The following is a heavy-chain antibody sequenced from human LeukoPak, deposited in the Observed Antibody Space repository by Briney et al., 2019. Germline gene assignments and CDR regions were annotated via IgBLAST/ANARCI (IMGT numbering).Heavy chain of an antibody. CDR2: IKQDGNEK. D-gene: IGHD5-18*01. CDR1: GFSFSRYW. J-gene: IGHJ5*02. Sequence: GGSLRLSCAASGFSFSRYWMSWVRQAPGKGLEWVANIKQDGNEKYYVDSVKGRFTISRDNAKNSLYLQMNSLRAEDTAVYYCARDPLETAMVVGWFDPWGQGTLVTVSS. V-gene: IGHV3-7*01. CDR3: ARDPLETAMVVGWFDP.